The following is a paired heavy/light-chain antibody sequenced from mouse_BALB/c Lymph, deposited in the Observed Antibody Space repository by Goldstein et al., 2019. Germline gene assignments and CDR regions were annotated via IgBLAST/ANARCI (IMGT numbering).Heavy chain of an antibody. J-gene: IGHJ2*01. V-gene: IGHV1S135*01. CDR2: IDPFNGGT. CDR1: GYSFTSYY. D-gene: IGHD2-4*01. Sequence: EIQLQQSGPELMKPGASVKISCKASGYSFTSYYMHWVKQSHGKSLEWIGYIDPFNGGTSYNQKFKGKATLTVDKSSSTAYMHLSSLTSEDSAVYYCARSLYDYDVGVSYFDYWGQGTTLTVSS. CDR3: ARSLYDYDVGVSYFDY.
Light chain of an antibody. CDR3: KQSYNLLT. Sequence: DIVMSQSPSSLAVSAGEKVTMSCKSSQSLLNSRTRKNYLAWYQQKPGQSPKLLIYWASTRESGVPDRFTGSGSGTDFTLTISSVQAEDLAVYYCKQSYNLLTFGAGTKLELK. CDR1: QSLLNSRTRKNY. CDR2: WAS. J-gene: IGKJ5*01. V-gene: IGKV8-21*01.